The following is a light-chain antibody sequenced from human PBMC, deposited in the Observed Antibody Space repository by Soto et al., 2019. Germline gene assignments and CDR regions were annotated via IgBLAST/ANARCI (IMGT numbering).Light chain of an antibody. CDR3: SSYAGSYTLV. CDR1: SNDVGGYNF. V-gene: IGLV2-11*01. CDR2: DVS. J-gene: IGLJ2*01. Sequence: QSALTQPRSVSGSPGQSVTISCTGTSNDVGGYNFVSWYQQHPGKVPKLFVYDVSRRPPGVPDRFSGSKSGNTASLTISGFQAEDEADYYCSSYAGSYTLVFGGGTKLTVL.